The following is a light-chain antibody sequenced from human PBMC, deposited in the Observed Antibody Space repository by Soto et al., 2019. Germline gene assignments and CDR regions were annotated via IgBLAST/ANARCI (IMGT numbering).Light chain of an antibody. J-gene: IGKJ4*01. CDR3: QQANRFPLT. CDR1: QGISNW. CDR2: TGS. Sequence: DLQMTQSPSSVSASVGDRVSITCRASQGISNWLAWYQQKPGRAPKLLIYTGSSLQSGVPSRFSGTGSGTDFPLTSSSLQPEDVATYYCQQANRFPLTFGGGTKVEIK. V-gene: IGKV1-12*01.